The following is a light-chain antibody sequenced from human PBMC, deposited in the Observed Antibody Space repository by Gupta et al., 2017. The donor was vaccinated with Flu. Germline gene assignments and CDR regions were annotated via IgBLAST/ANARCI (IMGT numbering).Light chain of an antibody. CDR1: SSDIGNYNR. V-gene: IGLV2-18*02. J-gene: IGLJ1*01. Sequence: QSALTQPPSVSGSPGQSVTISCTGTSSDIGNYNRVSWYQQPPGTAPKLMIYEASNRPSGVPDRFSGSKSGNTASLTISGLQAEDEADYYCSSYTSSYTYVFGTGTKLTVL. CDR3: SSYTSSYTYV. CDR2: EAS.